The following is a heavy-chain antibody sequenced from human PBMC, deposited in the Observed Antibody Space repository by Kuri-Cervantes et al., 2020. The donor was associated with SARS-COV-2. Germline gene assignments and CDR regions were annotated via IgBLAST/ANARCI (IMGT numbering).Heavy chain of an antibody. D-gene: IGHD3-9*01. CDR3: ARDGTVYDILTAYYYGMDV. J-gene: IGHJ6*02. CDR2: ISYDGSNK. V-gene: IGHV3-30-3*01. CDR1: GFTFSSYA. Sequence: LSLTCAASGFTFSSYAMHWVRQAPGKGLEWVAVISYDGSNKYYADSVKGRFTISRDNSKNTLYLQMNSLRAEDTAVYYCARDGTVYDILTAYYYGMDVWGQGTTVTVSS.